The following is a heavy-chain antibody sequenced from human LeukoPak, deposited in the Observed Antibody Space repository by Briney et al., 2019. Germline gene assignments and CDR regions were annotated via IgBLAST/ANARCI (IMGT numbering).Heavy chain of an antibody. D-gene: IGHD6-19*01. CDR1: GFTFSSYG. CDR3: AKEDSSGSYDY. Sequence: PGGSLRLSCAASGFTFSSYGMHWVRQAPGKGLEWVAVISYDGSNKYYADSVKGRFTISRDNSKNTLYLQMNSLRAEDTAVYYCAKEDSSGSYDYWGQGTLVTVSS. J-gene: IGHJ4*02. V-gene: IGHV3-30*18. CDR2: ISYDGSNK.